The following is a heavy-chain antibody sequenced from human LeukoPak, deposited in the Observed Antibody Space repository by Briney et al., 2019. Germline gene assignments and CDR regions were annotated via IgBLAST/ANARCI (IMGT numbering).Heavy chain of an antibody. D-gene: IGHD1-26*01. J-gene: IGHJ3*02. CDR2: IYYSGNT. CDR1: GGSISSGGYY. Sequence: SETLSLTCTVSGGSISSGGYYWSWIRQHPGKGLEWIGYIYYSGNTYYNPSLKSRVAISVDTSKNQFSLKLSSVTAADTAVYYRVREAEWELLPDAFDIWGQGTMVTVSS. CDR3: VREAEWELLPDAFDI. V-gene: IGHV4-31*03.